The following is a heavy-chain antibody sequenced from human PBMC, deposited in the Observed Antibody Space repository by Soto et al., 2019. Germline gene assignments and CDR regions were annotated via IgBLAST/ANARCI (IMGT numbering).Heavy chain of an antibody. Sequence: QVQLVQSGAEVKKPGSSVKVSCKASGGTFSSYAISWVRQAPGQGLEWMGGISAYNANTNYAQKLQGRVTMTTDTSTSTAYMELRSLRSDDTAVYYCARVSYDILTGYAVVQYYYYGMDVWGQGTTVTVSS. CDR3: ARVSYDILTGYAVVQYYYYGMDV. CDR2: ISAYNANT. CDR1: GGTFSSYA. V-gene: IGHV1-18*01. J-gene: IGHJ6*02. D-gene: IGHD3-9*01.